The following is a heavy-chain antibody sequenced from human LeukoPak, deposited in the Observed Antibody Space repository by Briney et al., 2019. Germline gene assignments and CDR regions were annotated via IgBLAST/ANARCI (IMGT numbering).Heavy chain of an antibody. CDR3: ATQPSWSYFDWLPGAFDI. Sequence: GGSLRLSCAASGFTFSTYAMNWVRQAPGKGLEWVSSISSSSSYIYYADSVKGRFTISRDNAKNSLYLQMNSLRAEDTAVYYCATQPSWSYFDWLPGAFDIWGQGTMVTVSS. CDR1: GFTFSTYA. D-gene: IGHD3-9*01. J-gene: IGHJ3*02. V-gene: IGHV3-21*01. CDR2: ISSSSSYI.